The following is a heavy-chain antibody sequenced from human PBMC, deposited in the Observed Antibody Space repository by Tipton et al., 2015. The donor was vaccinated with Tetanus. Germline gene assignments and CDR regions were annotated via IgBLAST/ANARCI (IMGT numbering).Heavy chain of an antibody. J-gene: IGHJ5*02. D-gene: IGHD6-19*01. V-gene: IGHV3-74*01. CDR2: INGDGSIT. Sequence: SLRLSCVASGFNFSNYWMHWVRQVPGKGLMWVSRINGDGSITSYASSVKGRFTISRNSAKNTVYLQMSGLRAEDTALYYCARALVVAGTGGFHPWGQGTLVTVSS. CDR3: ARALVVAGTGGFHP. CDR1: GFNFSNYW.